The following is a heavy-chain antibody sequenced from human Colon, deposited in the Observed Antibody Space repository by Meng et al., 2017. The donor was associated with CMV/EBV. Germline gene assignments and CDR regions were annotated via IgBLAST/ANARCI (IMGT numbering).Heavy chain of an antibody. V-gene: IGHV3-30*02. CDR3: AKPSRPYYYDSSGYSTPDY. D-gene: IGHD3-22*01. Sequence: GESLKISCAASGFTFSSYGMHWVRQAPGKGLEWVAFIRYDGSNIYYADSVKGRFTISRDNSKNTLYLQMNSLRAEDTAVYYCAKPSRPYYYDSSGYSTPDYWGQGTLVTVSS. CDR1: GFTFSSYG. CDR2: IRYDGSNI. J-gene: IGHJ4*02.